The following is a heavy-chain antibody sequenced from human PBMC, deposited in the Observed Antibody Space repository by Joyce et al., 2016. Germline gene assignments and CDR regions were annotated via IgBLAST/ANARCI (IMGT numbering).Heavy chain of an antibody. CDR2: ISNSGDTK. CDR3: TVTLGSGWYEEDF. D-gene: IGHD6-19*01. CDR1: GFIFSKYE. Sequence: LVESGGGLVQPGGSLRLSCAGSGFIFSKYEMKWVRQAPGKGLESVSYISNSGDTKQYSASVEGRFTISRDNVKASLYLQMNSLRVEDTAVYYCTVTLGSGWYEEDFWGQGTLVTVSS. V-gene: IGHV3-48*03. J-gene: IGHJ4*02.